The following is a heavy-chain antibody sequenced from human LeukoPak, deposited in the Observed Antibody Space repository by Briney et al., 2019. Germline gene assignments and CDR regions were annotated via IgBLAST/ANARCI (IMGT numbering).Heavy chain of an antibody. V-gene: IGHV1-46*01. D-gene: IGHD6-13*01. CDR1: GYTFTGYY. J-gene: IGHJ5*02. CDR3: ARSRQQLLDQTNWFDP. Sequence: ASVKVSCEASGYTFTGYYMHWVRQAPGQGLEWMGIINPSGGSTSYAQKFQGRVTMTRDTSTSTVYMELSSLRSEDTAVYYCARSRQQLLDQTNWFDPWGQGTLVTVSS. CDR2: INPSGGST.